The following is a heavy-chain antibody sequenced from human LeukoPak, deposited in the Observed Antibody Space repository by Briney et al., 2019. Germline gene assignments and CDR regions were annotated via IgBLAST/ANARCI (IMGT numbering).Heavy chain of an antibody. CDR2: VWYDGSNK. V-gene: IGHV3-33*01. Sequence: GGSLRLSCAASGFTFNNHGMHWVRQAPGKGLEWVAVVWYDGSNKYYADSVKGRFTISRDNSKNTLYLQMNSLRAEETAVYYCARDESGSGSYYNAYWGQGTLVTVSS. J-gene: IGHJ4*02. CDR3: ARDESGSGSYYNAY. D-gene: IGHD3-10*01. CDR1: GFTFNNHG.